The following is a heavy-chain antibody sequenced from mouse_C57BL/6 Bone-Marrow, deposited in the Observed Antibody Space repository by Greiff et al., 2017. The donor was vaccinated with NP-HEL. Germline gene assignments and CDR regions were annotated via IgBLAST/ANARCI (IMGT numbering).Heavy chain of an antibody. D-gene: IGHD2-3*01. J-gene: IGHJ2*01. CDR1: GFTFSDYG. CDR3: ARLYDGYSFDY. V-gene: IGHV5-15*01. CDR2: ISNLAYSI. Sequence: EVKLMESGGGLVQPGGSLKLSCAASGFTFSDYGMGWVRQAPRKGPEWVAFISNLAYSIYYADTVTGRFTISRENAKNTLYLEMSSLRSEDTAMYYWARLYDGYSFDYWGQGTTLTVSS.